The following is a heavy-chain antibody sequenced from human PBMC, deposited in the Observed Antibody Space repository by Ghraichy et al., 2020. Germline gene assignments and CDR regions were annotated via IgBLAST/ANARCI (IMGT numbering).Heavy chain of an antibody. J-gene: IGHJ4*02. CDR3: VRGYYYDTSGPKYYFDS. D-gene: IGHD3-22*01. CDR2: IRNSGATI. Sequence: GGSLRLSCAASGFIFSDSYMSWIRQAPGKGLEWIAYIRNSGATIYYRDSVKGRFTISRDNTKDLLYLHMNSLGADDTAVYYCVRGYYYDTSGPKYYFDSWGQGTLVTVSS. CDR1: GFIFSDSY. V-gene: IGHV3-11*01.